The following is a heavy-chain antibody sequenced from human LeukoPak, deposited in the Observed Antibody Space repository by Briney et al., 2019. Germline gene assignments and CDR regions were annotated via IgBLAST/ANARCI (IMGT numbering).Heavy chain of an antibody. Sequence: SETLSLTCAVYGGSFSGYYWSWIRQPPGKGLEWIGYIYYSGSTYYNPSLKSRVTISVDTSKNQFSLKLSSVTAADTAVYYCARLSTIFGAFDYWGQGTLVTVSS. J-gene: IGHJ4*02. D-gene: IGHD3-3*01. CDR3: ARLSTIFGAFDY. CDR2: IYYSGST. V-gene: IGHV4-30-4*08. CDR1: GGSFSGYY.